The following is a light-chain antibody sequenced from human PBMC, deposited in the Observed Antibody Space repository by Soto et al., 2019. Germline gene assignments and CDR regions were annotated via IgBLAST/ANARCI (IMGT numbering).Light chain of an antibody. CDR3: QQRTKWRT. CDR1: QSFNSNY. J-gene: IGKJ1*01. V-gene: IGKV3D-20*02. CDR2: GAS. Sequence: EIVLTQSPGTLSLSPGERATLSCRASQSFNSNYLAWYQQKPGQAPRLLIYGASSRATGIPDRFSGGGSGTEFTLTISSLEPEDFAVYYCQQRTKWRTFGQGTKVDI.